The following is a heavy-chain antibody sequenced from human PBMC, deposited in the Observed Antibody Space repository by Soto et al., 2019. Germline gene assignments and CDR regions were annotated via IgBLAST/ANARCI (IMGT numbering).Heavy chain of an antibody. V-gene: IGHV3-30*18. CDR1: GFTFSSYG. J-gene: IGHJ4*02. D-gene: IGHD3-10*01. CDR2: ISYDGSNK. Sequence: QVQLVESGGGVVQPGRSLRLSCSASGFTFSSYGMHWFRQAPGKGLEWVAVISYDGSNKYYADSVKGRFTISRDHSKNTLNLQMNCLRAEDTAVYYCAKERSIRFGEEYYFEYWVQGTLVSVSS. CDR3: AKERSIRFGEEYYFEY.